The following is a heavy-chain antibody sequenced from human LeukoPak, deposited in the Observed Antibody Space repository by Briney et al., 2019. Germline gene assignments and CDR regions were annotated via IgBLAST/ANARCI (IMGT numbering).Heavy chain of an antibody. D-gene: IGHD6-13*01. Sequence: SETLSLTCTVSGGSISSSSYYWGWIRQPPGKGLEWIGSIYYSGSTYYNPSLKSRVTISVDTSKNQFSLKLSSVTAADTAVYYCARHREGAAAREQANWFDPWGQGTLVTVSS. J-gene: IGHJ5*02. V-gene: IGHV4-39*01. CDR2: IYYSGST. CDR3: ARHREGAAAREQANWFDP. CDR1: GGSISSSSYY.